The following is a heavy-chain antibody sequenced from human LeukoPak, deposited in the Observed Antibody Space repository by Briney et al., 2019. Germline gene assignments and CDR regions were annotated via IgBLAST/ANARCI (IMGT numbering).Heavy chain of an antibody. CDR3: ARRGIISGWYWAYYFDY. D-gene: IGHD6-19*01. J-gene: IGHJ4*02. V-gene: IGHV3-7*01. Sequence: GGSLRLSCAASGFIFSDYSMTWVRQSPGKGLEWVANIKQDGSEKYYVDSVKGRFTISRDNAKNSLYLQMSSLRAEDTAVYYCARRGIISGWYWAYYFDYWGQGTLVTVSS. CDR1: GFIFSDYS. CDR2: IKQDGSEK.